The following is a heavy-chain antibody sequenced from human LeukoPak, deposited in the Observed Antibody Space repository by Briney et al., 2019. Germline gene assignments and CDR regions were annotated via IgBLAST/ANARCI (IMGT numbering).Heavy chain of an antibody. V-gene: IGHV3-30-3*01. CDR1: GFTFSSYA. Sequence: GGSLRLSCAASGFTFSSYAMHWVRQAPGKGLEWVAVISYDGSNKYYADSVKGRFTISRDNSKNTLCLQMNSLRAEDTAVYYCARAFGGRGYNWNYGDYWGQGTLVTVSS. CDR3: ARAFGGRGYNWNYGDY. D-gene: IGHD1-7*01. CDR2: ISYDGSNK. J-gene: IGHJ4*02.